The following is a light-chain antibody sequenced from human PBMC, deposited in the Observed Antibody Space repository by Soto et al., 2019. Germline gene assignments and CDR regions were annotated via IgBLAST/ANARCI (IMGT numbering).Light chain of an antibody. V-gene: IGKV1-6*01. Sequence: AIPMTQSPSSLSASVGDRVTITCRASQDIRNDLGWYQQKPGKAPKVLIYAASSLQSGVPSRFSGSGSGTDFTLTISSLQAEDFATYYCLQDYNYPWTFGQGTKVEIK. J-gene: IGKJ1*01. CDR3: LQDYNYPWT. CDR2: AAS. CDR1: QDIRND.